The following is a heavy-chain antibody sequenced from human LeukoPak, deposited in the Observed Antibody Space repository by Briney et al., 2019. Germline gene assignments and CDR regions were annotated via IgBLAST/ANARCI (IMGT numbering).Heavy chain of an antibody. J-gene: IGHJ4*02. CDR2: INHSGST. Sequence: SETLSLTCAVYGGSFSGYYWSWIRQPPGKGLEWIGEINHSGSTNYNPSLKSRVTISVDTSKNQFSLKLSSVTAADTAVYYCARRHYSSSWSEPYYFDYWGQGTLVTVSS. V-gene: IGHV4-34*01. CDR1: GGSFSGYY. D-gene: IGHD6-13*01. CDR3: ARRHYSSSWSEPYYFDY.